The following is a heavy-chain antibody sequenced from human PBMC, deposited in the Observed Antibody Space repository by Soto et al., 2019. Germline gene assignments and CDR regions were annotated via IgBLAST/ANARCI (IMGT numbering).Heavy chain of an antibody. D-gene: IGHD1-20*01. V-gene: IGHV4-4*02. CDR2: IYHGGNI. CDR1: GDSINTDDW. CDR3: ARDHQYNDNWYFDY. Sequence: TSETLSLTCAVSGDSINTDDWWNWVRQPPGKGLEWIGEIYHGGNINYNPSLKSRVTISLDKSKNQLSLNLNYVTAADTAIYFCARDHQYNDNWYFDYWGQGTLVTVSS. J-gene: IGHJ4*02.